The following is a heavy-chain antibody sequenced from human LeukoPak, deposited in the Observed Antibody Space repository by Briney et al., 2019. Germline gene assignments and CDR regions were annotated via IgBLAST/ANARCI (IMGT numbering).Heavy chain of an antibody. CDR3: ASPYCSSTSCYGLDY. CDR2: INPNSGGT. J-gene: IGHJ4*02. V-gene: IGHV1-2*02. CDR1: GYTFTGYY. D-gene: IGHD2-2*01. Sequence: GASVKVSCKASGYTFTGYYMHCVRQAPGQGLEWMGWINPNSGGTNYAQKFQGRVTMTRDTSISTAYMELSRLRSDDTAVYYCASPYCSSTSCYGLDYWGQGTLVTVSS.